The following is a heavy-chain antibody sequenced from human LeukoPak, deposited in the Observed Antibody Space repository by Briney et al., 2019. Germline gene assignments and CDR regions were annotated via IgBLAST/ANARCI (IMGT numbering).Heavy chain of an antibody. CDR2: ISGSGGST. CDR1: GFTFSSYA. V-gene: IGHV3-23*01. J-gene: IGHJ4*02. CDR3: AKGGRPYDFWSGHQRPFDY. D-gene: IGHD3-3*01. Sequence: PGGSLRLSCAASGFTFSSYAMGWVRQAPGKGLEWVSAISGSGGSTYYADSVKGRFTISRDNSKNTLYLQMNSLRAEDTAVYYCAKGGRPYDFWSGHQRPFDYWGQGTLVTVSS.